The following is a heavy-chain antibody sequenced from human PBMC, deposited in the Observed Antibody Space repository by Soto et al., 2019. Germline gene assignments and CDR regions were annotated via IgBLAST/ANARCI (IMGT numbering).Heavy chain of an antibody. CDR1: GGTFSSYA. CDR2: IIPIFGTA. D-gene: IGHD4-17*01. J-gene: IGHJ5*02. V-gene: IGHV1-69*13. CDR3: ARGMTTSNWFDP. Sequence: RASVKVSCKASGGTFSSYAISWVRQAPGQGLEWMGGIIPIFGTANYAQKFQGRVTITADESTSTAYMELSSLRSEDTAVYYCARGMTTSNWFDPWGQGTLVTVSS.